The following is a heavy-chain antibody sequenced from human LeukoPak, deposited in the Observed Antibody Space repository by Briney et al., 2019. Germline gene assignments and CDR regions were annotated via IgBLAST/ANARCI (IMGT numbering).Heavy chain of an antibody. CDR3: AKDNRGYFDF. V-gene: IGHV3-30*18. D-gene: IGHD3-16*01. CDR2: ISYNGRNN. CDR1: GCTVYSWG. J-gene: IGHJ4*02. Sequence: GGSLRPACADSGCTVYSWGMHWVRQAPGKGLEWVALISYNGRNNYYADSVKGRFTISRDNSKNTLYLQVSSLRTEDTAVYFSAKDNRGYFDFWGQGTLVTVSS.